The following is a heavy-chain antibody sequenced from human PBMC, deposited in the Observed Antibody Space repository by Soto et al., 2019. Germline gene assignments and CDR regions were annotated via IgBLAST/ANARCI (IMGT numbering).Heavy chain of an antibody. CDR2: IYYSGST. CDR3: ARRGRSGYRLIDY. D-gene: IGHD3-22*01. Sequence: SETLSLTCTVSGGSISSYYWSWIRQPPGKGLEWIGYIYYSGSTNYNPSLKSRVTISVDTSQNQFSLKLSSVTAADTAVYYCARRGRSGYRLIDYWGQGTLVTVSS. J-gene: IGHJ4*02. CDR1: GGSISSYY. V-gene: IGHV4-59*08.